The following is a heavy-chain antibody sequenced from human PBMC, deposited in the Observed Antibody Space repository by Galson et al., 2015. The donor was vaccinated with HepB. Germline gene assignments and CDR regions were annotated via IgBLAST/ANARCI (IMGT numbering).Heavy chain of an antibody. Sequence: CAISGDSVSSDSAAWNWIRQSPSRGLEWLGRTYYRSKWFNDYAVSVKGRITINPDTSKNQVSLRLNSVTPEDTAVYYCAGERGAVRGAIITLKYDWFDPWGQGTLVTVSS. J-gene: IGHJ5*02. CDR3: AGERGAVRGAIITLKYDWFDP. D-gene: IGHD3-10*01. V-gene: IGHV6-1*01. CDR2: TYYRSKWFN. CDR1: GDSVSSDSAA.